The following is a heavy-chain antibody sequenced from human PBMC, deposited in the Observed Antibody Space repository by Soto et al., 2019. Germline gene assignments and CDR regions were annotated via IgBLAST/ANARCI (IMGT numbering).Heavy chain of an antibody. CDR3: ARVSVVVAATPVSAFDI. CDR2: IYHRGST. J-gene: IGHJ3*02. Sequence: QVQLQESGPGLVKSSGTLSLTCAVSSGSISSSNWWSWVRQPPGKGLEWIGEIYHRGSTNYNPSLKSRVTISVDKSKNQFSLKLSSVTAADTAVYYCARVSVVVAATPVSAFDIWGQGTMVTVSS. CDR1: SGSISSSNW. V-gene: IGHV4-4*02. D-gene: IGHD2-15*01.